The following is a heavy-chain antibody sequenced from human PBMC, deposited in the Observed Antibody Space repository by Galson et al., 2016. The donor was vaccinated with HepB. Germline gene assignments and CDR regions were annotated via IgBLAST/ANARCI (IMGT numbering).Heavy chain of an antibody. Sequence: SLRLSCAASGFTVSSNYMTWVRQAPGEGLVWVSRIYFDGTETKYADSVKGRFTISRDNPKNTLYLQMNSLRAEDTAVYYCASGYSYGFVFWGQGTLVIVSS. CDR1: GFTVSSNY. CDR3: ASGYSYGFVF. D-gene: IGHD5-18*01. CDR2: IYFDGTET. J-gene: IGHJ4*02. V-gene: IGHV3-74*03.